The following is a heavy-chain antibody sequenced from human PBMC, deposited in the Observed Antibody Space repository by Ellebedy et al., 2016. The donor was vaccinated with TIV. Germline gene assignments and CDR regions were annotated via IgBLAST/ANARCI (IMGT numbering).Heavy chain of an antibody. D-gene: IGHD2-2*01. J-gene: IGHJ6*02. CDR3: ARDRVVQAANIVHYYYYYGMDV. CDR2: ISSSSSTI. CDR1: GFTXSSYS. V-gene: IGHV3-48*02. Sequence: GESLKISCAASGFTXSSYSMNWVLQAPGKLLEWVSYISSSSSTIYYADSVKGRFTISRDNAKNSLYLQMNSLRDEDTAVYYCARDRVVQAANIVHYYYYYGMDVWGQGTTVTVSS.